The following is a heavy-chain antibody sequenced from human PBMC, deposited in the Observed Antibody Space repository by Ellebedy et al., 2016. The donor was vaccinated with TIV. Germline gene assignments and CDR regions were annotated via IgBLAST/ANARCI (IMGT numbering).Heavy chain of an antibody. CDR1: GLHFGDYG. J-gene: IGHJ4*02. CDR2: ITQHGNEQ. Sequence: GESLKISCEASGLHFGDYGMHWVRQAPGKGLEWLASITQHGNEQYYVDSVTGRFTISRDNGKNSVSLQMNSLRVDDTAVYFCALPPDYYGSGSFDYWGQGTLVTVSS. V-gene: IGHV3-7*03. D-gene: IGHD3-10*01. CDR3: ALPPDYYGSGSFDY.